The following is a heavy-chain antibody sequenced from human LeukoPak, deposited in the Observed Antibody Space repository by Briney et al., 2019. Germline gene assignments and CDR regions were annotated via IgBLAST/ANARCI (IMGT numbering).Heavy chain of an antibody. D-gene: IGHD3-22*01. Sequence: GGSLRLSCAASGFTFSDYCMSWIRQAPGKGLEWVAYISSSGSTIYYADSVKGRFTISRDNAKNSLYLQMNSLRAEDTAVYYCARGSYYDSSGDLDYWGQGTLVTVSS. CDR1: GFTFSDYC. CDR3: ARGSYYDSSGDLDY. J-gene: IGHJ4*02. V-gene: IGHV3-11*01. CDR2: ISSSGSTI.